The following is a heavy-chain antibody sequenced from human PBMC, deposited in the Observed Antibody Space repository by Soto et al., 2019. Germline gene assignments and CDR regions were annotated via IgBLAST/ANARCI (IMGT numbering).Heavy chain of an antibody. CDR3: ARLRADCGGGTCSGSF. CDR2: INPTLGTT. D-gene: IGHD2-15*01. J-gene: IGHJ4*02. Sequence: QLVQSGAEVKKPDSSVKVSCKASESIFTSSGVTWVRQAPGQGLEWMGGINPTLGTTHYAQRFQGRLTSSAGESPTIVNMGLSTLTPDDAAVYYCARLRADCGGGTCSGSFWAKGTLVTVSS. V-gene: IGHV1-69*01. CDR1: ESIFTSSG.